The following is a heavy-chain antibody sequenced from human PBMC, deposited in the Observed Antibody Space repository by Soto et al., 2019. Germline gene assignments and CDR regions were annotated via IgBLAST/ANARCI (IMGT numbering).Heavy chain of an antibody. J-gene: IGHJ6*03. Sequence: PGWCPGLACAASGFTFCSSRINWVRQAPGKGLEWVSSISSSSSYIYYADSVKGRFTISRDNAKNSLYLQMNSLRAEDTAVYYCASKLRSGDYYYYYYYMDVWGKGTTVTVSS. CDR2: ISSSSSYI. D-gene: IGHD3-10*01. CDR1: GFTFCSSR. V-gene: IGHV3-21*01. CDR3: ASKLRSGDYYYYYYYMDV.